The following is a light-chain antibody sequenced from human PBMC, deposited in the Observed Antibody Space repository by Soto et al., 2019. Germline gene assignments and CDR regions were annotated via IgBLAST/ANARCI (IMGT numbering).Light chain of an antibody. Sequence: DIVLTQSPGTLSVSPRERATLSCRASQSVSSNLAWYQQTPGQATRLLIYGASTRATGIPARFSGSGSGTEFTLTISSLQSEDFAVYYCQQYNNWPRTFGQGTKVDIK. CDR2: GAS. CDR1: QSVSSN. J-gene: IGKJ1*01. V-gene: IGKV3-15*01. CDR3: QQYNNWPRT.